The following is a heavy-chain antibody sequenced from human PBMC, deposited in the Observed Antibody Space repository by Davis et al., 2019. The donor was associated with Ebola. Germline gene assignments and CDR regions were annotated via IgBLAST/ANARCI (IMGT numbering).Heavy chain of an antibody. J-gene: IGHJ4*02. CDR1: GYTFTSYP. V-gene: IGHV1-69*13. Sequence: AASVKVSCKASGYTFTSYPMHWVRQAPGQRLEWMGWIIPIFGTANYAQKFQGRVTITADESTSTAYMELSSLRSEDTAVYYCARAPGGYSYADWGQGTLVTVSS. CDR2: IIPIFGTA. D-gene: IGHD5-18*01. CDR3: ARAPGGYSYAD.